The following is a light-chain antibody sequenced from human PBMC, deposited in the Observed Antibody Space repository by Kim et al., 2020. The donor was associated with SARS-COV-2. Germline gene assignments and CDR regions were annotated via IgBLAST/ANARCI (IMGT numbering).Light chain of an antibody. CDR1: KLGHKY. J-gene: IGLJ1*01. V-gene: IGLV3-1*01. Sequence: VSTEQTASITCSGDKLGHKYTSWYQQKPGQSPVLVIYRDNKRPSGIPERFSGSNSGNTATLTISGTQPMDEAEYYCQAWDSSTADFGTGTKVTVL. CDR3: QAWDSSTAD. CDR2: RDN.